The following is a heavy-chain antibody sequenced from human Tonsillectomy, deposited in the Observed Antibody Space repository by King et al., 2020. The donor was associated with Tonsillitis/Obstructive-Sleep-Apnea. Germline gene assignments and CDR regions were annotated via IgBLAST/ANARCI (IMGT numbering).Heavy chain of an antibody. J-gene: IGHJ6*02. CDR1: GYTFSSYC. V-gene: IGHV1-18*01. CDR2: ISAYNGNT. Sequence: VQLVESGAEVKKPGASVKVSCKASGYTFSSYCISWVRQAPGQGLEWMGWISAYNGNTNYAQKLQGRVTMTTDTSTSTAYMELRSLRSDDTAVYYCAIQNVVTGMVFHYYYDMDVWGQGTTVTVSS. CDR3: AIQNVVTGMVFHYYYDMDV. D-gene: IGHD5-18*01.